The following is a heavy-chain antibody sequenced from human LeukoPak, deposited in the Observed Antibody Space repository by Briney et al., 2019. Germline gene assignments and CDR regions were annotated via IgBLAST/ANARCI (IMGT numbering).Heavy chain of an antibody. V-gene: IGHV3-74*01. Sequence: GGSLRLSCAASGFAFSGYWMHWVRQPPGKGLVWVSRITGDGSSTTYADSVKGRFTISRDNAKDTLYLQMISLRAEDTAVYYCARDTGWYFDLWGRGTLVTVSS. CDR1: GFAFSGYW. CDR2: ITGDGSST. CDR3: ARDTGWYFDL. J-gene: IGHJ2*01. D-gene: IGHD4-17*01.